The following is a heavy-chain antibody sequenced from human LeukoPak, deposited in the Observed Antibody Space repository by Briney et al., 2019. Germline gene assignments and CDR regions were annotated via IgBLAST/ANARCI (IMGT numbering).Heavy chain of an antibody. Sequence: GGSLRLSCAASGFTFSTYAMYWVRQAPGKGLEWVSAISGRGGSTYYAVSVKGRFTISRDNSKNTLDLQMNSLRAEDTAVYYCAKANWGSGYWGQGTLVTVSS. D-gene: IGHD7-27*01. CDR1: GFTFSTYA. CDR3: AKANWGSGY. CDR2: ISGRGGST. J-gene: IGHJ4*02. V-gene: IGHV3-23*01.